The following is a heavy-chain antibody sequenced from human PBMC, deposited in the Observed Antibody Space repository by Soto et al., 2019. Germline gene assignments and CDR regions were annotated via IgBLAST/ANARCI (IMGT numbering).Heavy chain of an antibody. J-gene: IGHJ4*02. Sequence: GESLKISCQSSGYTFSNFWIGWVRQLPGKGLEWMGIIYPGDHETRYSPSFHGKVTISADRSINTAYLQWNSLEASDTAFYFCARSPRSSPYFDYWGQGALVTV. CDR3: ARSPRSSPYFDY. V-gene: IGHV5-51*01. CDR2: IYPGDHET. CDR1: GYTFSNFW. D-gene: IGHD6-13*01.